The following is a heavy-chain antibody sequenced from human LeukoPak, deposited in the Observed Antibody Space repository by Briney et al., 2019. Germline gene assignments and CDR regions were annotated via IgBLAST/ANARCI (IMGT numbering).Heavy chain of an antibody. J-gene: IGHJ6*02. CDR2: ISAYNGNT. Sequence: GASVKVSCKASGYTFTGYYMHWVRQAPGQGLEWMGWISAYNGNTNYAQKLQGRVTMTTDTSTSTAYMELRSLRSDDTAVYYCARDEGYYYGMDVWGQGTTVTVSS. V-gene: IGHV1-18*04. CDR1: GYTFTGYY. CDR3: ARDEGYYYGMDV.